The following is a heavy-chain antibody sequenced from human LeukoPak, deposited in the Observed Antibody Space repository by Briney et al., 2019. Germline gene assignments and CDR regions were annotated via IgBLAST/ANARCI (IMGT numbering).Heavy chain of an antibody. CDR1: GYTFTGYY. V-gene: IGHV1-2*04. J-gene: IGHJ6*02. D-gene: IGHD3-22*01. CDR2: INPNSGGT. CDR3: ARDRYDGSGYYYYYYGMDV. Sequence: GASVKVSCKASGYTFTGYYMHWVQQAPGQGLEWMGWINPNSGGTNYAQKFQGWVTMTRDTSISTAYMELSRLRSDDTAVYYCARDRYDGSGYYYYYYGMDVWGQGTTVTVSS.